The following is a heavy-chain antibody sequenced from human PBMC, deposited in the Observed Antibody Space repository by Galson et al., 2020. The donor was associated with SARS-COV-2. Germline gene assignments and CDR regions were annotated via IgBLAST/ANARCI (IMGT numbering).Heavy chain of an antibody. CDR3: AKTQSGLSFSEINV. J-gene: IGHJ4*01. Sequence: GGSLRLSCAASGFTFNNYGMNWVRQGPGKGLEWVSGISGAGGRPFYADSVKGRFTISRDNSKNTIYLQMNSLRAEDTALYYCAKTQSGLSFSEINVWGKGTLVTVSS. V-gene: IGHV3-23*01. CDR2: ISGAGGRP. CDR1: GFTFNNYG. D-gene: IGHD2-15*01.